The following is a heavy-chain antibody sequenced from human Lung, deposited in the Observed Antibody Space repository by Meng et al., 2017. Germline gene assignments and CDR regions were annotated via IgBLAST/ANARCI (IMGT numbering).Heavy chain of an antibody. J-gene: IGHJ4*02. V-gene: IGHV4-34*01. CDR1: GGSFSDYY. Sequence: QVHLRQWGAGQFKPSETFSRTCVVSGGSFSDYYWSWIRQPPGKGLEWIGEINHSGSTNYNPSLESRATISVDTSQNNLSLKLSSVTAADSAVYYCARGPTTMAHDFDYWGQGTLVTVSS. CDR3: ARGPTTMAHDFDY. CDR2: INHSGST. D-gene: IGHD4-11*01.